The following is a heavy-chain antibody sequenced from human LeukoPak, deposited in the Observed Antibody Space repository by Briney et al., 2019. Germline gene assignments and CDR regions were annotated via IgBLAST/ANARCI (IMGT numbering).Heavy chain of an antibody. CDR3: ATDAHCSGGSCYLNL. V-gene: IGHV1-24*01. CDR2: FDPEDGET. Sequence: GASVKVSCKVSGYTLTELSMHWVRQAPGKGLEWMGGFDPEDGETIYAQKFQGRVTMTEDTSTDTAYMELSSLRSEDTAVYYCATDAHCSGGSCYLNLWGQGTLVTVSS. D-gene: IGHD2-15*01. CDR1: GYTLTELS. J-gene: IGHJ5*02.